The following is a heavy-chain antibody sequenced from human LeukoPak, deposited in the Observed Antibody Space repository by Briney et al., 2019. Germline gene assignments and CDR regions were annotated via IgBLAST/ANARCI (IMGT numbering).Heavy chain of an antibody. CDR3: TRGPPNWGYDF. CDR2: MSPKSGNT. CDR1: GYTFVSYD. J-gene: IGHJ4*02. Sequence: GASVKVFCKASGYTFVSYDINWVRQATGQGPEWMGWMSPKSGNTGYAQKFQGRVTMTRDTSINTAYMELSGLISEDTAVYYCTRGPPNWGYDFWGQGTLVTVSS. V-gene: IGHV1-8*01. D-gene: IGHD7-27*01.